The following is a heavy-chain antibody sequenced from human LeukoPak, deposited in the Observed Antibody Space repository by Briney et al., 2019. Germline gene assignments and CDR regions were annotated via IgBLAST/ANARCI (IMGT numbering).Heavy chain of an antibody. D-gene: IGHD6-13*01. J-gene: IGHJ4*02. CDR3: ARVGVAADLDY. Sequence: GGSLRLSCAASGFTFSSYAMHWVRQAPGKGLEYVSAITNNGRSTYYANSVKGRFTISRDNSRNTLYLQMGSLRAEDMAVYYCARVGVAADLDYWGQGTLVTVSS. CDR1: GFTFSSYA. CDR2: ITNNGRST. V-gene: IGHV3-64*01.